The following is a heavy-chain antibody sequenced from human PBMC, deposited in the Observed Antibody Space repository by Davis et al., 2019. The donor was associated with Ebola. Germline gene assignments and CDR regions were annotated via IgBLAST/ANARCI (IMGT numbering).Heavy chain of an antibody. J-gene: IGHJ3*02. CDR1: GFTFSSYA. CDR3: ASSFRHTDAFDI. D-gene: IGHD2-2*01. Sequence: GESLKISCAASGFTFSSYAMHWVRQAPGKGLEWVAVISYDGSNKYYADSVKGRFTISRDNSKNTLYLQMNSLRAEDTAVYYCASSFRHTDAFDIWGQGTMVTVSS. CDR2: ISYDGSNK. V-gene: IGHV3-30-3*01.